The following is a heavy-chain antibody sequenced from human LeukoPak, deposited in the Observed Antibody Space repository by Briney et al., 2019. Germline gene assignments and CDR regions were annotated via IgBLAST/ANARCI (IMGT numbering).Heavy chain of an antibody. D-gene: IGHD1-26*01. V-gene: IGHV1-69*13. Sequence: GASVKVSCKAPGDTFSSYASSWVRQAPGQGLEWMGGIIPIFGTPNYAQKFQGKVTISADESTNTVYMELSSLKSEDTAVYYCARESSSGSYWAYFDYWGQGTLVTVSS. J-gene: IGHJ4*02. CDR2: IIPIFGTP. CDR3: ARESSSGSYWAYFDY. CDR1: GDTFSSYA.